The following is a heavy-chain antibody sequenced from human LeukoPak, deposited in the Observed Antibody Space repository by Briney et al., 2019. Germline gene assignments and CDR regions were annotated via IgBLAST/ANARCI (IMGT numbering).Heavy chain of an antibody. J-gene: IGHJ4*02. CDR3: ARDPQYYYDSSGYYPYYFDY. V-gene: IGHV1-2*02. D-gene: IGHD3-22*01. CDR2: INPNSGGT. Sequence: GASVKVSCKASGYTFTGYYMHWVRQAPGQGLEWMGWINPNSGGTNYAQKFQGRVTMTRDTSISTAYMELSRLRSDDTAVYYCARDPQYYYDSSGYYPYYFDYWGQGTLVTVYS. CDR1: GYTFTGYY.